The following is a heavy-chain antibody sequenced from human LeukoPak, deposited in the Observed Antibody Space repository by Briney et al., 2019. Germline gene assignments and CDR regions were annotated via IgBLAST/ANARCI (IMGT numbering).Heavy chain of an antibody. V-gene: IGHV3-74*01. CDR1: GFTFSRNW. Sequence: GGSLRLSCAASGFTFSRNWMHWVRQAPGKGLVWVSRINSDGNSTRYADSVKGRFTISRDNAKNMLYLQMNSLRAEDTAVYYCALKGYVDAFDTWGQGTMVTVSS. CDR2: INSDGNST. D-gene: IGHD5-12*01. J-gene: IGHJ3*02. CDR3: ALKGYVDAFDT.